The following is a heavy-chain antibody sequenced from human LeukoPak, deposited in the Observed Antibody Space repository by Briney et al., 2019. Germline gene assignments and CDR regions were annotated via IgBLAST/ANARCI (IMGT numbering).Heavy chain of an antibody. CDR2: INAGNGNT. Sequence: ASVKVSCKASGYTFTSYAMHWVRQAPGQRLEWMGWINAGNGNTKYSQKFQGRVTITRDTSANTAYMELSSLRSEDTAVYYCARSGYDILTGYYIDWGQGTLVTVSS. J-gene: IGHJ4*02. CDR3: ARSGYDILTGYYID. V-gene: IGHV1-3*01. CDR1: GYTFTSYA. D-gene: IGHD3-9*01.